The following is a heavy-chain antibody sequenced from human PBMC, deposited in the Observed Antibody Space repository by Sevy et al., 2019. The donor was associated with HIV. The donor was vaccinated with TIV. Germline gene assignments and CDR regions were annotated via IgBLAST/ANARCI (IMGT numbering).Heavy chain of an antibody. V-gene: IGHV4-4*02. CDR2: ISHNGSA. CDR1: GDSINSNNW. CDR3: ARVLRGLLYFAELLIDGKNWFDP. J-gene: IGHJ5*02. D-gene: IGHD3-10*01. Sequence: SETLSLTCAVSGDSINSNNWWNWVRQPPGKGLEWIGEISHNGSATYNPSLKSRVTISVDKSKNQFSLKLSSVTAADTAVYYCARVLRGLLYFAELLIDGKNWFDPWGQGTLVTVSS.